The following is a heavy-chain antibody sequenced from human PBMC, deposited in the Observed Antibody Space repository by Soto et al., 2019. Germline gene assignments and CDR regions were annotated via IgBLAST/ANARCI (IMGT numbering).Heavy chain of an antibody. CDR3: ARVSRSTSVNFDY. CDR1: GFTFSSYW. CDR2: VNSDGNNT. J-gene: IGHJ4*02. Sequence: PGGSLRLSCAASGFTFSSYWMHWVRQAPGKGLVWVSRVNSDGNNTNYADSVKGRFTISRDNAKNTLYLQMNSLRAEDTAVYYCARVSRSTSVNFDYWGQGTLGTVSS. D-gene: IGHD2-21*01. V-gene: IGHV3-74*01.